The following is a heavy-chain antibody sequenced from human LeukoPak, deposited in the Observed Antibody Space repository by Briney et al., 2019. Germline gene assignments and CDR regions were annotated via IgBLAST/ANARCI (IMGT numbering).Heavy chain of an antibody. CDR1: GYTFTGYY. CDR3: ARGQYDFWSGYLYYFDY. J-gene: IGHJ4*02. Sequence: GASVKVSCKASGYTFTGYYMHWVRQAPGQGLEWMGIINPSGGSTSYAQKFQGRVTMTRDTSISTAYMELSRLRSEDTAVYYCARGQYDFWSGYLYYFDYWGQGTLVTVSS. CDR2: INPSGGST. V-gene: IGHV1-46*01. D-gene: IGHD3-3*01.